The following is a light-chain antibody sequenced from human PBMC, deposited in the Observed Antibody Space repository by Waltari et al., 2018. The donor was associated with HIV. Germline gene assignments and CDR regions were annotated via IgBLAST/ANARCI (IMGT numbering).Light chain of an antibody. CDR1: SSAVGGSSY. Sequence: QSALPQPASVSGSPGQSITISCTGTSSAVGGSSYVSWYQHHPGKAPKLMIFDVSNRPSGVSDRSSGSKSGNTASLTISGLQVEDEADYYCSSYTSTTTLEVFGGGTKLTVL. CDR3: SSYTSTTTLEV. CDR2: DVS. V-gene: IGLV2-14*03. J-gene: IGLJ2*01.